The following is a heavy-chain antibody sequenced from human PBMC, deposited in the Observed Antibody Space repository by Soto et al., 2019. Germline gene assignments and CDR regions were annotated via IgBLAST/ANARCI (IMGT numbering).Heavy chain of an antibody. CDR1: GFTFSSYW. CDR3: AKSGLYYDSSGYGDY. V-gene: IGHV3-74*01. Sequence: PGGSLRLSCAASGFTFSSYWMHWVRQAPGKGLVWVSRINSDGSSTSYADSVKGRFTISRDNAKNTLYLQMNSLRAEDTAVYYCAKSGLYYDSSGYGDYWGQGTLVTVSS. J-gene: IGHJ4*02. CDR2: INSDGSST. D-gene: IGHD3-22*01.